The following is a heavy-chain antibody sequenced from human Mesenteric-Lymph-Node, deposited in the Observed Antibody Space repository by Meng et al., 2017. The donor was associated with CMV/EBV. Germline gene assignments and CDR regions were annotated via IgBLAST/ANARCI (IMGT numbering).Heavy chain of an antibody. CDR1: GYTFNNYG. CDR3: ARDLLPAINNDVFDI. Sequence: ASVKVSCKASGYTFNNYGIDWVRQATGQGLEWMGWMNPNSGETGYEQKFQGRVTITWDTSISTVYMELSSLRSEDTAVYYCARDLLPAINNDVFDIWGQGTMVTVSS. J-gene: IGHJ3*02. CDR2: MNPNSGET. V-gene: IGHV1-8*02. D-gene: IGHD2-2*01.